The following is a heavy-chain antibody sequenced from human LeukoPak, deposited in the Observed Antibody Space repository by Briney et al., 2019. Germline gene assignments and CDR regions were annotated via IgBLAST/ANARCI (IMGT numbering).Heavy chain of an antibody. CDR2: IYYSGST. Sequence: SETLSLTCSVTSGSISNYYWSWIRQPPGKGLEWIGYIYYSGSTNYNPSLKSRVTISVDTSKNQFSLKLSSVTAADTAVYYCAGFEYSSSSIDYWGQGTLVTVSS. J-gene: IGHJ4*02. CDR3: AGFEYSSSSIDY. D-gene: IGHD6-6*01. CDR1: SGSISNYY. V-gene: IGHV4-59*01.